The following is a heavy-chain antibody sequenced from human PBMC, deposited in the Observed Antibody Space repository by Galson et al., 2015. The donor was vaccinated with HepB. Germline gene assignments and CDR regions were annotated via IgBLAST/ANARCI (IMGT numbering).Heavy chain of an antibody. CDR2: ISYDGSNK. Sequence: SLRLSCAASGFTFSSYGMHWVRQAPGKGLEWVAVISYDGSNKCYADSVKGRFTISRDNSKNTLYLQMNSLRAEDTAVYYCAKGGLWYSSGWYSNYCYYGMDVWGQGTTVTVSS. CDR3: AKGGLWYSSGWYSNYCYYGMDV. J-gene: IGHJ6*02. V-gene: IGHV3-30*18. D-gene: IGHD6-19*01. CDR1: GFTFSSYG.